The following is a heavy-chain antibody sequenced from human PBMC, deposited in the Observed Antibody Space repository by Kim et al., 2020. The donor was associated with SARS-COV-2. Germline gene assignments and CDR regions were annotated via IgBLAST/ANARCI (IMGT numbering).Heavy chain of an antibody. D-gene: IGHD6-19*01. CDR3: ANMPSYNWLGDY. CDR2: INHSGTT. CDR1: GGSFSGYY. V-gene: IGHV4-34*01. Sequence: SETLSLTCAVYGGSFSGYYWSWIRQPPGKGLEWIGEINHSGTTNYNPSLKSRVTISVDTSKNQYSLKLSPVTAADTAVYYCANMPSYNWLGDYWGQGTLVTVSS. J-gene: IGHJ4*02.